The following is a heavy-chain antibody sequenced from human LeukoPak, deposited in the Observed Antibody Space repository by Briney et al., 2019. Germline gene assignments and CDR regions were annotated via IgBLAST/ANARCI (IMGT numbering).Heavy chain of an antibody. J-gene: IGHJ6*03. V-gene: IGHV3-48*03. CDR3: ARVGSGSDYYYYYMDV. Sequence: GGTLRLSCAASGFTFSSYEMNWVRQAPGKGLEWVSYISSSGSTIYYADSVKGRFTISRDNAKNTLYLQMSSLRAEDTAVYYCARVGSGSDYYYYYMDVWGKGTTVTVSS. D-gene: IGHD6-19*01. CDR1: GFTFSSYE. CDR2: ISSSGSTI.